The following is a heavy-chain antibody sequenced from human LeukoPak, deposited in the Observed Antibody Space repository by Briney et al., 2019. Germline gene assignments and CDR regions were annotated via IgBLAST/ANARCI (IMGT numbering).Heavy chain of an antibody. CDR2: ISNSGSAI. CDR3: ARKRTRGLDY. J-gene: IGHJ4*02. Sequence: GGSLRLSCAVSGFTFSSYEMNWVRQAPGKGLEWVSYISNSGSAIYYADSVKGRFTISRDNAKNSLYLQMNSLRAEGTAVYYCARKRTRGLDYWGQGTLVTVSS. CDR1: GFTFSSYE. D-gene: IGHD3-10*01. V-gene: IGHV3-48*03.